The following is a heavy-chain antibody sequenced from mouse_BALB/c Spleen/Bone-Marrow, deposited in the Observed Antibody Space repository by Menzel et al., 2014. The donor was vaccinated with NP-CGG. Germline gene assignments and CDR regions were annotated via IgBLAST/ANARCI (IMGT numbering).Heavy chain of an antibody. Sequence: QVQLQQSGAELMKPGASVKISCKATGYTFSSLWFAWVKPRPGHGLEWIGEILPGSGSTNYNEKFKGKATFTADTSSNTAYMQLSSLTSEDSAVYYCARKEGYDGYPDYWGQGTTLTVSS. CDR2: ILPGSGST. CDR1: GYTFSSLW. D-gene: IGHD2-3*01. CDR3: ARKEGYDGYPDY. J-gene: IGHJ2*01. V-gene: IGHV1-9*01.